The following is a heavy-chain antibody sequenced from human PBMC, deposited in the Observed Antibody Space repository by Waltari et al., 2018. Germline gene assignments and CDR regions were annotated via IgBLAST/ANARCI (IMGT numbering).Heavy chain of an antibody. CDR2: IIPIFGTA. Sequence: QVQLVQSGAEVKKPGSSVKVSCKASGGTFSSYAISWVRQAPGQGLEWMGRIIPIFGTANYAQKFQGRVTITADKSTSTAYMELSSLRSEDTAVYYCAAYQRITMIVAGMIDYWGQGTLVTVSS. CDR1: GGTFSSYA. V-gene: IGHV1-69*08. CDR3: AAYQRITMIVAGMIDY. J-gene: IGHJ4*02. D-gene: IGHD3-22*01.